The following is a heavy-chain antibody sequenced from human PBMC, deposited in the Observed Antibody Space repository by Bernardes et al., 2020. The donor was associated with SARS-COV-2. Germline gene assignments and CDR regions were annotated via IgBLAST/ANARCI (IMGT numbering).Heavy chain of an antibody. CDR1: GASLRSSY. J-gene: IGHJ4*02. D-gene: IGHD5-12*01. CDR2: LYPSGRT. Sequence: SETLSLTCTVSGASLRSSYWSWIRQPAGPELAWIGRLYPSGRTHYNPSLKSRATMSVDTSKNQFSLKLSSVTAADTAVYYCARDAFSGYPDYWGQGSLVT. CDR3: ARDAFSGYPDY. V-gene: IGHV4-4*07.